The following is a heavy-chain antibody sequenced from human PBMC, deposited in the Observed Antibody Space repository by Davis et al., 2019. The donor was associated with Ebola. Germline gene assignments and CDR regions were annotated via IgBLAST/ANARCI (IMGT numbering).Heavy chain of an antibody. Sequence: LRLSCAISGDSVSSTNIAWHWIRQSPSSGLEWLGRTYYRSKWYNDYAVSVKGRITINSDTSKNQFSLLLNSVTAEDTAVYYCVRGRGGYADYWGQGTLVTVSS. CDR2: TYYRSKWYN. V-gene: IGHV6-1*01. J-gene: IGHJ4*02. CDR1: GDSVSSTNIA. CDR3: VRGRGGYADY. D-gene: IGHD5-12*01.